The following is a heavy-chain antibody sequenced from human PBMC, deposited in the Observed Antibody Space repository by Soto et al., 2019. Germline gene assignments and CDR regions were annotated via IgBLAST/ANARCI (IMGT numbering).Heavy chain of an antibody. D-gene: IGHD3-3*01. CDR3: ARGREGAVFWSGPHNSYYYYYGMDV. CDR1: GGSSSGYY. Sequence: ASETLSLTCAVYGGSSSGYYWSWIRQPPGKGLEWIGEINHSGSTNYNPSLKSRVTISVDTSKNQFSLKLSSVTAADTAVYYCARGREGAVFWSGPHNSYYYYYGMDVGGKGTTVTVPS. V-gene: IGHV4-34*01. J-gene: IGHJ6*04. CDR2: INHSGST.